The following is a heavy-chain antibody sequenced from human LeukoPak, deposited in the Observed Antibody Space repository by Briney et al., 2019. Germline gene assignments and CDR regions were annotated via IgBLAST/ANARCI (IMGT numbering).Heavy chain of an antibody. CDR3: ARQAGWDYYDSSGYRYWFDP. D-gene: IGHD3-22*01. V-gene: IGHV3-7*01. CDR2: IKQDGSEK. Sequence: GGSLRLSCAASGFTFSSYWMSWVRQAPGKGLEWVANIKQDGSEKYYVDSVKGRFTISRDNAKNSLYLQMNSLRAEDTAVYYCARQAGWDYYDSSGYRYWFDPWGQGTLVTVSS. CDR1: GFTFSSYW. J-gene: IGHJ5*02.